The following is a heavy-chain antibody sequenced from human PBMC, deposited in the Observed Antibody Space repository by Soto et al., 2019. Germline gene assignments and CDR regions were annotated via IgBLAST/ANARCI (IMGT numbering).Heavy chain of an antibody. Sequence: ASVKVSCKASGYTFTGYYMHWVRQAPGQGLEWMGWINPNSGGTNYAQKFQGWVTMTRDTSISTAYMELSRLRSDDTAVYYCARGTFGGVIVVDYWGQGTLVTVSS. CDR3: ARGTFGGVIVVDY. CDR2: INPNSGGT. D-gene: IGHD3-16*02. J-gene: IGHJ4*02. CDR1: GYTFTGYY. V-gene: IGHV1-2*04.